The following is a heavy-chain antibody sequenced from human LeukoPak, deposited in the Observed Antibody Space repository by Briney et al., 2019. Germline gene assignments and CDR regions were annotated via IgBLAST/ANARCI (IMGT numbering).Heavy chain of an antibody. J-gene: IGHJ4*02. D-gene: IGHD3-3*01. V-gene: IGHV1-2*02. CDR3: ASEYYDFWSGYRRIDY. CDR2: INPNSGGT. CDR1: GYTFTGYY. Sequence: ASVKVSCKASGYTFTGYYMHWVRQAPGQGLEWMGWINPNSGGTSYAQKFQGRVTMTRDTSISTAYMELSRLRSDDTAVYYCASEYYDFWSGYRRIDYWGQGTLVTASS.